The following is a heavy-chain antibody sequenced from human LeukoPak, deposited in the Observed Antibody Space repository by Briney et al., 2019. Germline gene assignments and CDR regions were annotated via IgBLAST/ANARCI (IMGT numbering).Heavy chain of an antibody. D-gene: IGHD3-10*01. CDR3: ASFGAHSFDY. V-gene: IGHV7-4-1*02. CDR1: GYTFTSYA. Sequence: GASVKVSCKTSGYTFTSYAMNWVRQAPGQGLEFMGWINTGTGNPTYAQGFTGRFVFSLDTSVSTAYLQISTLKPEDTAVYYCASFGAHSFDYWDQGTLVTVSS. CDR2: INTGTGNP. J-gene: IGHJ4*02.